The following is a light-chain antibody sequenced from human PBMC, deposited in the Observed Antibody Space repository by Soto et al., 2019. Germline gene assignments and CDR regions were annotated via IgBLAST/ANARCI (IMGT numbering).Light chain of an antibody. V-gene: IGLV2-23*02. CDR2: QVN. J-gene: IGLJ2*01. CDR1: SGDVGTYNL. Sequence: QSALTQPASVCGSPGQSITISCTGTSGDVGTYNLVSWYQQHPGRAPKLIIFQVNKRPSGVSNRLSGSKSGNTASLAISGLQADDEADYHCCSYAGRSNVVCGGGTQLTVL. CDR3: CSYAGRSNVV.